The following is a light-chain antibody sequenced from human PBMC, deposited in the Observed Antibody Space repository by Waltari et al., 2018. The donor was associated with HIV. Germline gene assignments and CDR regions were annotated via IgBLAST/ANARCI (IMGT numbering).Light chain of an antibody. Sequence: QSALTQPASVSGSPGQSITISCTGTSSDVGGYNYVSWSQQHPGKAPKLMIYEVTNRPSGVSNRFSVSKSGNTASLTISVLQAEDEADYYCSSYTSSSTLSRVFGGGTKLTVL. CDR2: EVT. CDR3: SSYTSSSTLSRV. CDR1: SSDVGGYNY. J-gene: IGLJ2*01. V-gene: IGLV2-14*01.